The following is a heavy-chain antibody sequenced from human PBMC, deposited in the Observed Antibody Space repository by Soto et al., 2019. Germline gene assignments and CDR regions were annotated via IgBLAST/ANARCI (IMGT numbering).Heavy chain of an antibody. CDR3: AHSLIGYYYDSSGSNWFDP. D-gene: IGHD3-22*01. Sequence: QITLKESGPTLVKPTQTLTLTCTFSGFSLSTSGVGVGWIRQPPGKALEWLALIYWDDDKRYSPSLKSRLTITKDTSKNQVVLTMTIMDPVDTATYYCAHSLIGYYYDSSGSNWFDPWGQGTLVTVSS. CDR1: GFSLSTSGVG. J-gene: IGHJ5*02. CDR2: IYWDDDK. V-gene: IGHV2-5*02.